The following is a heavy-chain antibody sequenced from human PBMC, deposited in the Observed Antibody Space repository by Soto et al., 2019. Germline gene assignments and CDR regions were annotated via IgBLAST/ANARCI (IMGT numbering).Heavy chain of an antibody. V-gene: IGHV4-30-4*02. CDR2: ISGIGST. Sequence: SETLSLTCTGSGGSVSSGYNYWSWIRQSPGKGLEWIGYISGIGSTDYKPSLKNRLTMSVDRSKNKFTLRLTSVTSADTAVYFCATGSGSTYGYFDYWGQGTQVTVSS. CDR3: ATGSGSTYGYFDY. CDR1: GGSVSSGYNY. J-gene: IGHJ4*02. D-gene: IGHD3-3*01.